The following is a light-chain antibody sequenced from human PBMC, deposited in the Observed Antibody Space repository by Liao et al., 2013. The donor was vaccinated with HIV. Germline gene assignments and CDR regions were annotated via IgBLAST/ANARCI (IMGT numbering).Light chain of an antibody. CDR1: NIGSKS. Sequence: SYELTQPPSVSVAPGKTARITCGGNNIGSKSVHWYQQKPGQAPVLVIYYDSDRPSGIPERFSGSNSGNMATLTISRVEAGDEADYYCQVWDVLFGGGSKLTVL. CDR3: QVWDVL. J-gene: IGLJ3*02. CDR2: YDS. V-gene: IGLV3-21*04.